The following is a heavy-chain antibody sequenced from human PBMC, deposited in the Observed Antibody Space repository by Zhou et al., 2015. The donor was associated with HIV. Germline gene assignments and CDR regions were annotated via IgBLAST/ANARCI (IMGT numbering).Heavy chain of an antibody. Sequence: QVQLVQSGAEVKKPGASVKVSCKASGGSFSTDGISWVRQAPGQGLEWMGWMNPNSGNTGYAQKFQGRVTMTRNTSISTAYMELSSLRSEDTAVYYCARGQRPVAGTGLEYWGQGTLVTVSS. CDR3: ARGQRPVAGTGLEY. CDR2: MNPNSGNT. CDR1: GGSFSTDG. J-gene: IGHJ4*02. V-gene: IGHV1-8*02. D-gene: IGHD6-19*01.